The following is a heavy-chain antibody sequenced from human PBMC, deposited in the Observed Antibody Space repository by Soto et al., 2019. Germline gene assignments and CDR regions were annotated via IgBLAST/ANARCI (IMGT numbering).Heavy chain of an antibody. Sequence: EVQLVESGGGLVQPGGSLKLSCAASGFTLSGSVIYWVRQPSGKGLEWVGRIRSSSNGYATAYAASVRGRCTISRDDSKNTAYLQMNSLKTEDTAVYYCSRPGYSNYDSDYWGQGTLVTVSS. V-gene: IGHV3-73*02. J-gene: IGHJ4*02. CDR3: SRPGYSNYDSDY. CDR1: GFTLSGSV. CDR2: IRSSSNGYAT. D-gene: IGHD5-12*01.